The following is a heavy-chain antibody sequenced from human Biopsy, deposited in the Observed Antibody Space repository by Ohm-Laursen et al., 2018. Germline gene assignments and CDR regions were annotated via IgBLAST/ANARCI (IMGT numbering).Heavy chain of an antibody. J-gene: IGHJ6*02. CDR1: DGSISNIINY. D-gene: IGHD4-11*01. V-gene: IGHV4-61*01. CDR3: ARDSGILNYGNFKYYHYYGMDV. Sequence: SQTLSLTCTVTDGSISNIINYWSWIRQPPGKGLEWIGHIYYSVMTNYNPSLQSRVSISVDTSRNQVSLTLSSVTAADTAVYYCARDSGILNYGNFKYYHYYGMDVWGQGTKVTVSS. CDR2: IYYSVMT.